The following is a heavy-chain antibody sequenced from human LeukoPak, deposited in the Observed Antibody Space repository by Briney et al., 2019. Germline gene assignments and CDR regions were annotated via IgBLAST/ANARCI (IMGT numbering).Heavy chain of an antibody. Sequence: PSETLSLTCTVAGGSVNSGNHYWGWIRQPPGEGLEWIGSIYHNGINYYNPSVASRVTISVDTSKNQFSLKLSSVTAADTAVYYCARRNYYDSSGVSGWFDPWGQGTLVTVSS. CDR3: ARRNYYDSSGVSGWFDP. CDR2: IYHNGIN. CDR1: GGSVNSGNHY. J-gene: IGHJ5*02. V-gene: IGHV4-39*07. D-gene: IGHD3-22*01.